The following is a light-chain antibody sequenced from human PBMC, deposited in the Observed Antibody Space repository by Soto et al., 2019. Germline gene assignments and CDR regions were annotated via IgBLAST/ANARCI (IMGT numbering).Light chain of an antibody. CDR2: GNS. CDR3: QSYDSSLSGVV. CDR1: SSNIGAGYD. Sequence: QSVLTQPPSVYGAPGQRVTISCTGSSSNIGAGYDVHWYQQRPGTAPKLLISGNSNRPSGVPDRFSCSKSGTSASLAITGLQAEDEADYYCQSYDSSLSGVVFCGGTKLTVL. J-gene: IGLJ2*01. V-gene: IGLV1-40*01.